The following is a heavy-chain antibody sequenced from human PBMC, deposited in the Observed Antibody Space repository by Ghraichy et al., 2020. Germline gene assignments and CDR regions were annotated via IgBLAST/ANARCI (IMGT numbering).Heavy chain of an antibody. CDR3: ARRGTLVADAIGVVDYHYGMDV. CDR1: GFSVSDYN. CDR2: ISDSGSNI. J-gene: IGHJ6*02. D-gene: IGHD3-3*01. Sequence: GGSLRLSCAVSGFSVSDYNMNWVRQAPGKGLEWVSFISDSGSNIFYADSVKGRFTISRDNAKNLLFLQMDSLRGEDTAVYYCARRGTLVADAIGVVDYHYGMDVRRQGITVTVSS. V-gene: IGHV3-21*04.